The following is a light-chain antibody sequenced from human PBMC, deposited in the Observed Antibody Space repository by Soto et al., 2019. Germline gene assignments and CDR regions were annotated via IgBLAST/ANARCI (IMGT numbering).Light chain of an antibody. V-gene: IGKV1-8*01. CDR1: QGISSY. Sequence: AIRMTQSPSSLSASTGDRVTITCRASQGISSYLAWYQQKPGKAPKLLIYAASTLQSGVPSRFSGSGSGTDFTLTISCLQSEDFATYYCQQYYSYPPYNFGQGTKLEIK. CDR2: AAS. J-gene: IGKJ2*01. CDR3: QQYYSYPPYN.